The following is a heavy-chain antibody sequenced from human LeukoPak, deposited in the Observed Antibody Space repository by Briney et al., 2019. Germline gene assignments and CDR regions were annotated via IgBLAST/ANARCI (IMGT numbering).Heavy chain of an antibody. V-gene: IGHV4-34*01. CDR3: ARVDYYGSGGIFDP. D-gene: IGHD3-10*01. CDR2: INHSGGT. J-gene: IGHJ5*02. Sequence: SETLSLTCAVYGGSFSGYYWSWIRQPPGKGLEWIGEINHSGGTNYNPSLKSRVTISEDTSRNQFSLKLTSVTAADTAVYYCARVDYYGSGGIFDPWGQGILVTVSS. CDR1: GGSFSGYY.